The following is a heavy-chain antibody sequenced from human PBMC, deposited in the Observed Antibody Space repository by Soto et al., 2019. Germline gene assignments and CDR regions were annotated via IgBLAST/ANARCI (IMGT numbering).Heavy chain of an antibody. CDR2: IKQDGSEK. Sequence: EVQLVESGGGLVQPGGSLRLSCAASGFTFSSYWMSWVRQAPGKGLEWVANIKQDGSEKYYVDSVKGRFTISRDNAKNSLYLQMNSLRAEDTAVYYCARVGYSGYEPIDYWGQGTLVTVSS. CDR1: GFTFSSYW. J-gene: IGHJ4*02. V-gene: IGHV3-7*01. D-gene: IGHD5-12*01. CDR3: ARVGYSGYEPIDY.